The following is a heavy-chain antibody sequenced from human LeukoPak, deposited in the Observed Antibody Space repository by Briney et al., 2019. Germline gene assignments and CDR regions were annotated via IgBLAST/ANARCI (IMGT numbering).Heavy chain of an antibody. J-gene: IGHJ4*02. CDR3: ARVPTAAPYMHLYDY. D-gene: IGHD2-2*01. Sequence: ASVKVSCKASGYAFTSYGISWVRQAPGQGLEWMGWISAYNGNTNYAQKLQGGVTMTTDTSTSTAYMELRSLRSDGTAVYYCARVPTAAPYMHLYDYWGQGTLVTVSS. V-gene: IGHV1-18*01. CDR2: ISAYNGNT. CDR1: GYAFTSYG.